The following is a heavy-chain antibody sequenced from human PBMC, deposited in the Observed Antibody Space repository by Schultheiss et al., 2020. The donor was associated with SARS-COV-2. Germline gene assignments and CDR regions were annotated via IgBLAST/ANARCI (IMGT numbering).Heavy chain of an antibody. D-gene: IGHD1-26*01. CDR2: IYYSGST. V-gene: IGHV4-61*05. CDR3: AREGATKFDY. Sequence: SETLSLTCTVSGGSISSSSYYWGWIRQPAGKGLEWIGYIYYSGSTNYNPSLKSRVTISVDTSKNQFSLKLSSVTAADTAVYYCAREGATKFDYWGQGTLVTVSS. CDR1: GGSISSSSYY. J-gene: IGHJ4*02.